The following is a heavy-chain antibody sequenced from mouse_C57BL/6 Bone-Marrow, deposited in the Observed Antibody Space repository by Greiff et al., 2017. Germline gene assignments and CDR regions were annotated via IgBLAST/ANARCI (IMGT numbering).Heavy chain of an antibody. Sequence: EVQLKESGGGLVKPGGSLKLSCAASGFTFSSYAMSWVRQTPEKRLEWVATISDGGSYTYYPDNVKGRFTISRDNAKNNLYLQMSHLKSEDTAMYYCARRYFDVWGTGTTVTVSS. V-gene: IGHV5-4*01. CDR1: GFTFSSYA. J-gene: IGHJ1*03. CDR2: ISDGGSYT. CDR3: ARRYFDV.